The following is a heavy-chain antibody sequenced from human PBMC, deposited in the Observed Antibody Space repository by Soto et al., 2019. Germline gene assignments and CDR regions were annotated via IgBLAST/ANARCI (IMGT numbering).Heavy chain of an antibody. CDR3: TRQTDAVQWLVVPTDYNFDY. V-gene: IGHV3-73*01. CDR2: IRSKTNSYAT. J-gene: IGHJ4*02. CDR1: GFTFGGSA. Sequence: PGGSLRLSCAASGFTFGGSAMHWVRQASGKGLEWVGHIRSKTNSYATAYAESVKGRFTISRDDSMNTAYLQMNSLKTEVTAVYFCTRQTDAVQWLVVPTDYNFDYWGQGTLVTVSS. D-gene: IGHD6-19*01.